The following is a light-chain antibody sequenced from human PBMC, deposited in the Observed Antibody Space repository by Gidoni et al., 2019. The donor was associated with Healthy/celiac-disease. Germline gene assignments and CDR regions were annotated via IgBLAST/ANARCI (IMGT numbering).Light chain of an antibody. V-gene: IGKV3-20*01. J-gene: IGKJ4*01. Sequence: EIVLTQSPGTLSLSPGARATLSCRASQSVSSSYLAWYQQKPGQAPRLLIYGASSRATGIPDRFRGSGSGTDFTLTISRLEPEDVAVYYCQQYGSSTGLTFGGGTKVEIK. CDR2: GAS. CDR3: QQYGSSTGLT. CDR1: QSVSSSY.